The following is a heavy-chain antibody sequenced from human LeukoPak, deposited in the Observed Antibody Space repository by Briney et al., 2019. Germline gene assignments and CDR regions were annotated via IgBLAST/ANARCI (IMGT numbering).Heavy chain of an antibody. CDR1: GGTFNSYA. CDR2: IIPIFGTA. D-gene: IGHD6-13*01. CDR3: ARTGGSSWYQYLGFDY. Sequence: SVKVSCKASGGTFNSYAISRVRQAPGQGLEWMGGIIPIFGTANYAQKFQGRVTITADESTSTAYMELSSLRSEDTAVYYCARTGGSSWYQYLGFDYWGQGTLVTVSS. V-gene: IGHV1-69*13. J-gene: IGHJ4*02.